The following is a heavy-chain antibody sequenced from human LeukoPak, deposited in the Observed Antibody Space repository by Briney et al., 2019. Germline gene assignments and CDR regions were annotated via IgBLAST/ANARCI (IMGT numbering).Heavy chain of an antibody. Sequence: GRSLRLSCAASGFTFSNYGMHWVRQAPGKGLEWVAVISYDGSNKYYADSVKGRFTISRDNSKNTLYLQMNSLRAEDTAVYYCAKDGEWSTPQYYFDYWGQGTLVTVSS. CDR3: AKDGEWSTPQYYFDY. CDR2: ISYDGSNK. J-gene: IGHJ4*02. D-gene: IGHD3-3*01. CDR1: GFTFSNYG. V-gene: IGHV3-30*18.